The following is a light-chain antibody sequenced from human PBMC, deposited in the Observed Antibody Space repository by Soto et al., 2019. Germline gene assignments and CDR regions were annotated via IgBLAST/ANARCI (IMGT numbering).Light chain of an antibody. CDR1: QTVRTN. J-gene: IGKJ1*01. Sequence: EILLTQSPATLSVSPGERATLSCRARQTVRTNLAWYQQRPGQAPRLLIYGASTRAPGIPARFSGSGSGTEFTLTISSLQSEDSAVYYCQHYDNWPLWTFGQGTKVEIK. V-gene: IGKV3-15*01. CDR2: GAS. CDR3: QHYDNWPLWT.